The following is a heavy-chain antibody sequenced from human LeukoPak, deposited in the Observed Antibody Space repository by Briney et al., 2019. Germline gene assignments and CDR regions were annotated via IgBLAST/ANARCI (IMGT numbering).Heavy chain of an antibody. D-gene: IGHD1-1*01. V-gene: IGHV3-7*01. J-gene: IGHJ4*02. CDR3: ARLTGTTGFDY. CDR2: IKQDGSDK. Sequence: GGSLRLSCAASGFPFSSYWMSWVRQAPGKGLEWVANIKQDGSDKYYVDSVKGRFTISRDNARNSLYLQLNSLRADDTAVYYCARLTGTTGFDYWGQGTLVTVSS. CDR1: GFPFSSYW.